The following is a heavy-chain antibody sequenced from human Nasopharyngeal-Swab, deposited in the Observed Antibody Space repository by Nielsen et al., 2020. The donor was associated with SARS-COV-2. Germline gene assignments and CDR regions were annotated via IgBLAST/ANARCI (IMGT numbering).Heavy chain of an antibody. CDR3: AREADRNNHFEPAAFDI. Sequence: ASVKVSCKASGYNFNQAMHWVRQAPGQGLEWMGLIDAGDGSTQYSQRFHDRLTLTTDTSASTAYMDLSSLRSEDTAVYYCAREADRNNHFEPAAFDIWGQGTMVTVSS. CDR2: IDAGDGST. J-gene: IGHJ3*02. D-gene: IGHD1-14*01. V-gene: IGHV1-3*01. CDR1: GYNFNQA.